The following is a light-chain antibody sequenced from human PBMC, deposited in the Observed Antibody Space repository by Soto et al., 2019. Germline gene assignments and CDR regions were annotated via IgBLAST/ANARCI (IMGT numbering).Light chain of an antibody. V-gene: IGKV1-17*01. Sequence: DIQLTQAPSSLSASVGDRVTITCRASQGIRDDLGWYQQKAGEAPKRLIYAASSLHSGVPSRFSGSGSGTEFTLTISSLQPEDFATYYCLQYRSFPRTFGQGTKVDIK. CDR1: QGIRDD. CDR3: LQYRSFPRT. J-gene: IGKJ1*01. CDR2: AAS.